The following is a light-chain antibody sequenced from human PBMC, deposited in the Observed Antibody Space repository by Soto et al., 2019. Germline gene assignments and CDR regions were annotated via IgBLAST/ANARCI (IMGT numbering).Light chain of an antibody. CDR2: AAS. J-gene: IGKJ4*01. CDR1: QDIKNY. V-gene: IGKV1-27*01. Sequence: DIQVTQYPSSLSASVGDRVTITCRASQDIKNYLAWYQQKQGEIPKLLIYAASTLESGIPPRFSGSGSGTDFTLTINNLQHEDVDTYYCQRSYNAPFTLGGGTKVDIK. CDR3: QRSYNAPFT.